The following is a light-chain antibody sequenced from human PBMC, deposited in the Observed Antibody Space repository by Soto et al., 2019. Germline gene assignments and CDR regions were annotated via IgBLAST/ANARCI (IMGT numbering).Light chain of an antibody. CDR3: LQHNTYPWT. CDR1: QAIRND. CDR2: AAS. Sequence: DIRITQSPPSLSPFLFETVTITCRASQAIRNDLGWYQQKPGKAPKRLIYAASSLDSEVPLRFSGSGSGTEFALTISSLQPEDFATYYCLQHNTYPWTFGQGTKVDIK. V-gene: IGKV1-17*01. J-gene: IGKJ1*01.